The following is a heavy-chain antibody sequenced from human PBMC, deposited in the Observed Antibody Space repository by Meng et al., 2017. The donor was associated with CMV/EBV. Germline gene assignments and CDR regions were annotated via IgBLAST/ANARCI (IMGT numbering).Heavy chain of an antibody. V-gene: IGHV3-23*01. CDR1: GFTFNIYA. J-gene: IGHJ4*02. D-gene: IGHD1/OR15-1a*01. Sequence: GESLKISCATSGFTFNIYAITWVRQAPGKGLEWVSSISGNSGSTYYADSVKGRFTISRDNSKNTLYLQMNSLRAEDTAVYYCARSLTGTGYFFDYWGQGTLVTVFS. CDR2: ISGNSGST. CDR3: ARSLTGTGYFFDY.